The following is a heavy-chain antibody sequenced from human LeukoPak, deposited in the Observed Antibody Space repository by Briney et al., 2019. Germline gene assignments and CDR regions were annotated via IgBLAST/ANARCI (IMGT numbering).Heavy chain of an antibody. V-gene: IGHV1-18*01. Sequence: GASVKVSCKASGGTFSSYAISWVRQAPGPGLEWMGWISAYNGNTNYAQTLQGRVTMTTDTSTSTAYMELRSLRSDDTAVYYCARVVLGSSGPRLVGVYYFDYWGQGTLVTVAS. CDR3: ARVVLGSSGPRLVGVYYFDY. CDR1: GGTFSSYA. J-gene: IGHJ4*02. CDR2: ISAYNGNT. D-gene: IGHD1-26*01.